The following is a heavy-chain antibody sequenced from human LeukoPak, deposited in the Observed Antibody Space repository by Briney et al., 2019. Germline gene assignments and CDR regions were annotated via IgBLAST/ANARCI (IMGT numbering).Heavy chain of an antibody. V-gene: IGHV4-4*07. D-gene: IGHD6-19*01. Sequence: SETLSLTCTVPGGAISTYYWSWIRQPAGKGLEWIGRIYSSGRTNHNPSLTSRVTLSVDTSKNQFSLRLSSVTAADTAVYYCARFVGAVAGRNYYNYYYMDVWGKGTTVTVSS. CDR3: ARFVGAVAGRNYYNYYYMDV. J-gene: IGHJ6*03. CDR1: GGAISTYY. CDR2: IYSSGRT.